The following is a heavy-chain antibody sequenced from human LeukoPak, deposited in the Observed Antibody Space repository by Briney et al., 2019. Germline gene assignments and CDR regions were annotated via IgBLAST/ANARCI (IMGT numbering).Heavy chain of an antibody. CDR3: ARDINGGNSS. D-gene: IGHD4-23*01. CDR2: IYHSGST. Sequence: SETLSLTCAVSGGSISSGGYSWSWIRQPPGKGLEWIGCIYHSGSTYYNPSLKSRVTISVDRSKNQFSLKLSSVTAADTAVYYCARDINGGNSSWGQGTLVTVSS. V-gene: IGHV4-30-2*01. CDR1: GGSISSGGYS. J-gene: IGHJ5*02.